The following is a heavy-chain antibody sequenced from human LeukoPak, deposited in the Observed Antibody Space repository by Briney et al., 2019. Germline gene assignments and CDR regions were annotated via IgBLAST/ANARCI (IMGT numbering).Heavy chain of an antibody. Sequence: GRSLRLSCAASGFAFSVSGMHWVRQAQGKGLEWVGHISYDGSNKYYVDSVKGRFTISRDNSKKTLYLEMNSLRAEDTAVYYCAKVAGYYDSWGAFDIWGQGTMVTVSS. V-gene: IGHV3-30*18. D-gene: IGHD3-3*01. CDR2: ISYDGSNK. CDR1: GFAFSVSG. J-gene: IGHJ3*02. CDR3: AKVAGYYDSWGAFDI.